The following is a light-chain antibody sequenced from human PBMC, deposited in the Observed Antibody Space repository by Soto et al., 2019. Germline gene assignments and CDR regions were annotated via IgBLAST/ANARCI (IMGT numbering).Light chain of an antibody. V-gene: IGLV2-14*01. Sequence: QSALTKPASVSGSPGQSITISCTGTSSDLGGYNSVSWFQQHPEKGPKLIIYEVFNRPSGLSSRFSGFKSGNTASLTISALQAEDEADYYCSSYSRTSTRVVXTGTKGTVL. CDR1: SSDLGGYNS. CDR3: SSYSRTSTRV. J-gene: IGLJ1*01. CDR2: EVF.